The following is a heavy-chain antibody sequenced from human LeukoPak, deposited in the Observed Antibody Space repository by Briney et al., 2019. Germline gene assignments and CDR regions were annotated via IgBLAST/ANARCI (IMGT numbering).Heavy chain of an antibody. V-gene: IGHV3-43*02. CDR2: ISGDGGST. D-gene: IGHD4-17*01. Sequence: RPGGSLRLSCAASGFTFDDYAMHWVRQAPGKGLEWVSLISGDGGSTYYADSVEGRFTISRDNSKNSLYLQMSSLRTEDTALYYCAKEPVTSLDAEYFQHWGQGTLVTVSS. CDR3: AKEPVTSLDAEYFQH. CDR1: GFTFDDYA. J-gene: IGHJ1*01.